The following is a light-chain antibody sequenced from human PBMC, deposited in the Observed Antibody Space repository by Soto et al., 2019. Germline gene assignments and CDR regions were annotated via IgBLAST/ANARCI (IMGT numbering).Light chain of an antibody. Sequence: SYELTQSPSVSVAPGQTARITCGGNNIGIYSVHWYQQRPGQAPVLVVYDGSDRPSGIPERFSGSNSGNTATLTIGRVEAADEADYYCQVWDNNGGHNYVFGPGTKVPXL. J-gene: IGLJ1*01. CDR1: NIGIYS. CDR3: QVWDNNGGHNYV. V-gene: IGLV3-21*02. CDR2: DGS.